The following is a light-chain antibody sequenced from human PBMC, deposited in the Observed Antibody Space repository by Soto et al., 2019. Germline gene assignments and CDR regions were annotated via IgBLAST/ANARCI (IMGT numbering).Light chain of an antibody. J-gene: IGKJ5*01. CDR2: SAS. V-gene: IGKV1-27*01. CDR1: QAISVY. Sequence: DIQMTQSPSSLSASVGDRATITCRASQAISVYLAWYQQKPGKVPKLLIYSASTLQSGVPSRFSGSGSGTDFTLTISSLQPEDVATYYCQKFNTAPLTFGQGTRLEIK. CDR3: QKFNTAPLT.